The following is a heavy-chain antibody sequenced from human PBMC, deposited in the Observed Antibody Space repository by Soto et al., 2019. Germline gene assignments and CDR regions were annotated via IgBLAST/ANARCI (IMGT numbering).Heavy chain of an antibody. Sequence: PSETLSLTCTVSGGSISYYYWSWIRQPPGKGLEWIGYIYDSGSTNYNSSLKTRVTISVDRSRSQFSLKLSSVTAADTAVYYCARGSDFLYYYGMDVWGQGTTVTVSS. J-gene: IGHJ6*02. CDR1: GGSISYYY. CDR2: IYDSGST. V-gene: IGHV4-59*01. D-gene: IGHD5-12*01. CDR3: ARGSDFLYYYGMDV.